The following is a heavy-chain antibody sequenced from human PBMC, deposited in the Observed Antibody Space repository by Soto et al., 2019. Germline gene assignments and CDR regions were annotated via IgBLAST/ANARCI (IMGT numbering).Heavy chain of an antibody. CDR2: ISNGGGST. Sequence: GGSLRLSCAASGFTFSSYAMTWVRQAPGKGLEWVSSISNGGGSTYYGDSVKGRFTVSRDNSRNTLYLQMSSLRADDTAVYYCAKQVGSSGFYEDYWGQGTLVTVSS. CDR1: GFTFSSYA. J-gene: IGHJ4*02. CDR3: AKQVGSSGFYEDY. D-gene: IGHD6-19*01. V-gene: IGHV3-23*01.